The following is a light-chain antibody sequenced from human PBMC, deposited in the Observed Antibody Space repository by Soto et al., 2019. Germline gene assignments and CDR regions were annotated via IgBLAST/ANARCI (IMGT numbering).Light chain of an antibody. V-gene: IGKV3-20*01. Sequence: DIVLTLSPGTLSLSTRDRATLSCRDSQSLSSNYLAWYQQHPGQAPRLLIFGASSRATGIPDRFSGSGSGTDFTLTISILEPEDVAVYFCQQYSNWPPITFGQGTRLEIK. J-gene: IGKJ5*01. CDR1: QSLSSNY. CDR3: QQYSNWPPIT. CDR2: GAS.